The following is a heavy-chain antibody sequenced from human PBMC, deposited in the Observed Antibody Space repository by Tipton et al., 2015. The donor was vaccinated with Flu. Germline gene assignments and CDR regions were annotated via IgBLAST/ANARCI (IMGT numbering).Heavy chain of an antibody. CDR3: ASLPMARGAMGLFDP. CDR2: IKQDGSEK. V-gene: IGHV3-7*01. D-gene: IGHD3-10*01. Sequence: SLRLSCAASGFTFSSYWMSWVRQAPGKGLEWVANIKQDGSEKYYVDSVKGRFTISRDNAKNSLYLQMNSLRAEDTAVYYCASLPMARGAMGLFDPWGQGTLVTVSS. J-gene: IGHJ5*02. CDR1: GFTFSSYW.